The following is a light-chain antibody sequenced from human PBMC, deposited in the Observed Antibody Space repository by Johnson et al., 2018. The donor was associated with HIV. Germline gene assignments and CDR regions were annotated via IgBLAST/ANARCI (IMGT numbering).Light chain of an antibody. CDR2: DPY. J-gene: IGLJ1*01. CDR3: GTWYRSLNAGGV. V-gene: IGLV1-51*01. Sequence: QSVLTQPPSVSAAPGQKVTISCSGSSSNIGNNYVSWYQQLPGTAPKLLIYDPYKRFFEIPDRFSGSNSGTSATLGITGLQTGDEADYYCGTWYRSLNAGGVFGTGTKVTVL. CDR1: SSNIGNNY.